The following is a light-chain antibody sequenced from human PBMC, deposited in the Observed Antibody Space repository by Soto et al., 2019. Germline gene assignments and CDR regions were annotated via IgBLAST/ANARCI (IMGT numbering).Light chain of an antibody. V-gene: IGKV1-33*01. J-gene: IGKJ3*01. CDR2: DAS. Sequence: DIQMTQSPSSLSASVGDRVTITCQASQDISNYLHWYQQKPGKAPKLLIYDASNLETGVPSRFSGSGSGTDFTFTISSVQAEDIATYYCQQYDNPPLTFGPGTTVDIK. CDR3: QQYDNPPLT. CDR1: QDISNY.